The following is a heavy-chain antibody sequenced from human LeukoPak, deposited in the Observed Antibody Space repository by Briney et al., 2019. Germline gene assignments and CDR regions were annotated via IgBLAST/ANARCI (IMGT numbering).Heavy chain of an antibody. CDR3: ASIVGARGSFDY. Sequence: SETLSLTCTVSGGSISSYYWSWIRQPPGKGLEWIGYIYYSGSTNYNPSLKSRVTISVDTSKNQFSLKLSSVTAADTAVYYCASIVGARGSFDYWGQGTLVTVSS. D-gene: IGHD1-26*01. J-gene: IGHJ4*02. CDR1: GGSISSYY. V-gene: IGHV4-59*01. CDR2: IYYSGST.